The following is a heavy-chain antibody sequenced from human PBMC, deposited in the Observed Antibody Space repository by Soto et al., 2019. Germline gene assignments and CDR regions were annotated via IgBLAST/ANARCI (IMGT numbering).Heavy chain of an antibody. V-gene: IGHV4-59*01. CDR1: GDSISSYN. Sequence: SSETLSLTCTVSGDSISSYNLAWIRQPPGKGLEWIGYFRSSGGTSYNPSLKSRVAISADASTKQFSLKLNSVTAADTAVYYCARDLWGYCGTDCYPLDVWVQGTTVT. CDR2: FRSSGGT. J-gene: IGHJ6*02. CDR3: ARDLWGYCGTDCYPLDV. D-gene: IGHD2-21*02.